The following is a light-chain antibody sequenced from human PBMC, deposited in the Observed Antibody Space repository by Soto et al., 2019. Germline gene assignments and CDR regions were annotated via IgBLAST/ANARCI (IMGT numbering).Light chain of an antibody. V-gene: IGLV2-8*01. Sequence: QTVLAQPPSASGSPGQSVSISCAGTSSDVGGYNYGSWFQQYPGKAPKLLIHEVNKRPSGVPYRFSGSKSGNTAALTVSGLEAEDDAPYYCSSYGGSNNHVFGTGTKVTVL. CDR2: EVN. CDR3: SSYGGSNNHV. J-gene: IGLJ1*01. CDR1: SSDVGGYNY.